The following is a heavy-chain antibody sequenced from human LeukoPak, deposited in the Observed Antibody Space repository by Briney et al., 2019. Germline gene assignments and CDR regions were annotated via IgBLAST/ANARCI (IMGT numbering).Heavy chain of an antibody. Sequence: PSETLSLTCTVSGGSISSSSYYWGCIRQPPGQGLEWIGSIYYSGSTYYNPSLKSRVTISVDTSKNQFSLKLSSVTAADTAVYYCARHPPSSHYSSGWYDYWGQGTLVTVSS. CDR1: GGSISSSSYY. J-gene: IGHJ4*02. V-gene: IGHV4-39*01. CDR2: IYYSGST. CDR3: ARHPPSSHYSSGWYDY. D-gene: IGHD6-19*01.